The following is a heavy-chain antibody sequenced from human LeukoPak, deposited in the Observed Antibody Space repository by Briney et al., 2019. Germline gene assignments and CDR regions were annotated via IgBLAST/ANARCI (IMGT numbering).Heavy chain of an antibody. Sequence: GVSLRLSCAASGFTFSSYAMSWVRQAPGKGLEWVSGISGSGGSTSYADSVKGRFTISRDNSKNTLYLQMNSLRAEDTAVYYCAKDSDSGSYDYWGQGTLVTVCS. CDR3: AKDSDSGSYDY. J-gene: IGHJ4*02. V-gene: IGHV3-23*01. CDR2: ISGSGGST. D-gene: IGHD1-26*01. CDR1: GFTFSSYA.